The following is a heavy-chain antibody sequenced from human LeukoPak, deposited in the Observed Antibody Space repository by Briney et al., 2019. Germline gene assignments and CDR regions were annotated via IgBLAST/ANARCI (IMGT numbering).Heavy chain of an antibody. D-gene: IGHD2-15*01. CDR3: ARGGPLLYCSGGSCYDY. CDR1: GYTFTSYG. J-gene: IGHJ4*02. V-gene: IGHV1-18*01. Sequence: ASVKVSCKASGYTFTSYGISWVRQAPGQGLEWMGWISAYNGNTNYAQKLQGRVTMTTDTSTSTAYMELRSLRSDDTAVYYCARGGPLLYCSGGSCYDYWGREPWSPSPQ. CDR2: ISAYNGNT.